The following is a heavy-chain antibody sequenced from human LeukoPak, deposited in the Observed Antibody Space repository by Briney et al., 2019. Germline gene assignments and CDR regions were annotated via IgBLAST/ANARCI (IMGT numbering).Heavy chain of an antibody. J-gene: IGHJ6*02. CDR2: ISSSSSYI. V-gene: IGHV3-21*01. CDR1: GFTFSSYS. CDR3: ARDLVGPYGMDV. Sequence: PGGSLRLSCAASGFTFSSYSMNWVRQAPGKGLEWVSSISSSSSYIYYADSVKGRFTISRDNAKNSLYLQMNSLRAEDTAVYYCARDLVGPYGMDVWGQGTTVTVSS.